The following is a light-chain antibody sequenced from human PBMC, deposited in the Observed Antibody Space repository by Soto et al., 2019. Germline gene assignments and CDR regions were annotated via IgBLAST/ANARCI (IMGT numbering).Light chain of an antibody. V-gene: IGKV3-20*01. CDR1: QTVSITY. J-gene: IGKJ1*01. CDR3: QQYGSSPGT. CDR2: GAS. Sequence: PGGSATLSCRASQTVSITYLTWYQQKPGQAPRLLIFGASKRATGIPDRFSGSGSGRDFTLTISRLEPEDFAVYYCQQYGSSPGTFGQGTKVDNK.